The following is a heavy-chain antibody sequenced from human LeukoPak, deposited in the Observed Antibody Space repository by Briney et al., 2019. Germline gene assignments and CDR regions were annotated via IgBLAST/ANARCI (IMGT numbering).Heavy chain of an antibody. CDR2: ISYDGSNK. CDR3: AKDTGHPWELHS. J-gene: IGHJ4*02. CDR1: GFTFSSYA. V-gene: IGHV3-30*04. Sequence: PGGSLRLSCAASGFTFSSYAIHWVRQAPGKGLEWVAVISYDGSNKYYADSVKGRFTISRDNSKNTLYLQMNSLRAEDTAVYYCAKDTGHPWELHSWGQGTLVTVSS. D-gene: IGHD1-26*01.